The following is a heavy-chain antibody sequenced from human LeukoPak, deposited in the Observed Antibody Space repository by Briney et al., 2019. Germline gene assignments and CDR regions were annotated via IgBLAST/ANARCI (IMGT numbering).Heavy chain of an antibody. Sequence: GGSLRLSCAASGFTFSSYAMSWVRQAPGKGLHWVSGISGSGGSTYYADSVRGRFTVSRDNSKNTLYLQMNSLRGEDTAAYYCAKDPYDSGGYSATSFDHWGQGTLVTVSS. D-gene: IGHD3-22*01. CDR3: AKDPYDSGGYSATSFDH. CDR1: GFTFSSYA. J-gene: IGHJ4*02. CDR2: ISGSGGST. V-gene: IGHV3-23*01.